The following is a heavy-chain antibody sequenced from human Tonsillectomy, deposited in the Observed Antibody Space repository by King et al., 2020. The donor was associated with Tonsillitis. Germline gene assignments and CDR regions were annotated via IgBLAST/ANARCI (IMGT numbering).Heavy chain of an antibody. Sequence: DVQLVESGGGVVRPGGSLRLSCAASGFTLDDYGMNWVRQAPGKGLEWVSGITWNGGDTVYADSVKGRFTISRDNAKNSLYLQMNSLRAEDTALYYCARESGDLYYYHYMDVWGKGTTVTVSS. CDR3: ARESGDLYYYHYMDV. V-gene: IGHV3-20*04. CDR2: ITWNGGDT. J-gene: IGHJ6*03. CDR1: GFTLDDYG.